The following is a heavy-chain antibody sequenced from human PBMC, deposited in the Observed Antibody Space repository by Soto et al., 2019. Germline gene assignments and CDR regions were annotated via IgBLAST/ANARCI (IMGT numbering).Heavy chain of an antibody. Sequence: ASVKVSCKASGYTFTSYGISWVRQAPGQGLEWMGWISAYNGNTNYAQKLQGRVTMTTDTSTGTAYMELRSLRSDDTAVYYCARETTVTQYYYYYGMDVWGQGTTVTVSS. V-gene: IGHV1-18*01. CDR1: GYTFTSYG. D-gene: IGHD4-17*01. CDR3: ARETTVTQYYYYYGMDV. CDR2: ISAYNGNT. J-gene: IGHJ6*02.